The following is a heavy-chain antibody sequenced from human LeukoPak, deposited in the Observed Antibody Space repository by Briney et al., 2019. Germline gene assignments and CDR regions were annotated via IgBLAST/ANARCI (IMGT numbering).Heavy chain of an antibody. V-gene: IGHV4-59*08. CDR2: IYYSGST. J-gene: IGHJ4*02. Sequence: SETLSLTCTVSGGSISSYYWSWIRQPPGKGLEWIGYIYYSGSTNYNPSLKSRVTISVDTSKNQFSLKLSSVTAADTAVYYCARAYYYDSSLDYWGQGTLVTVSS. D-gene: IGHD3-22*01. CDR1: GGSISSYY. CDR3: ARAYYYDSSLDY.